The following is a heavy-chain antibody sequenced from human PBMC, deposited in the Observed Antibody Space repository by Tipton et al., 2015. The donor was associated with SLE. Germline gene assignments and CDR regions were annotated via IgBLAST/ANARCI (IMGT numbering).Heavy chain of an antibody. CDR3: AKERSPDYFDY. Sequence: SLRLSCAASGFTLSAFGMHWIRQAPGKGLEWVAFIRYDEINKYYTDSVKGRFTISRDNSKNTLYLQMNSLRADDTAMYYCAKERSPDYFDYWGQGTLVTVSS. J-gene: IGHJ4*02. CDR2: IRYDEINK. V-gene: IGHV3-30*02. CDR1: GFTLSAFG.